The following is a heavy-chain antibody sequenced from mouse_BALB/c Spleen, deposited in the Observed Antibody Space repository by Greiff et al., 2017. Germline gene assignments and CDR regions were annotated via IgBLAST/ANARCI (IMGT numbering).Heavy chain of an antibody. V-gene: IGHV5-17*02. J-gene: IGHJ3*01. CDR2: ISSGSSTI. D-gene: IGHD1-1*01. CDR3: ARWGRTTVVPFAY. Sequence: DVMLVESGGGLVQPGGSRKLSCAASGFTFSSFGMHWVRQAPEKGLEWVAYISSGSSTIYYADTVKGRFTISRDNPKNTLFLQMTSLRSEDTAMYYCARWGRTTVVPFAYGGQGTLVTVSA. CDR1: GFTFSSFG.